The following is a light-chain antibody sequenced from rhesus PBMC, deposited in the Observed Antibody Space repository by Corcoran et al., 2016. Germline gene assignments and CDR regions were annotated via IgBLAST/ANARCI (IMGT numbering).Light chain of an antibody. CDR2: GAS. J-gene: IGKJ2*01. Sequence: QVILTQSPATLSLSPGERATLSCRASQSVSSSLAWYQPKPGQAPRLLIYGASSRATGIPDRFSGNGDGTEFTLTISSLEPEDFVVYYCQKYSSSPYSFGQGTKVEIK. CDR1: QSVSSS. CDR3: QKYSSSPYS. V-gene: IGKV3-53*01.